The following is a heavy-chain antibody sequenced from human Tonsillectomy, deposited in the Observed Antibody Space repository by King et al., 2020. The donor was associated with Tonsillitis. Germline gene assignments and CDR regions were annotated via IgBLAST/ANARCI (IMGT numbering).Heavy chain of an antibody. CDR3: ARMRGTGLFDY. CDR2: ISSNDDK. J-gene: IGHJ4*02. Sequence: VTLQESGPVLVKPPETLTLTCTVSGFSLSNSRVGVSWIRQPPGKALEWLAHISSNDDKSYSTSLKNRLTISKDTSKSQVVLTLTDMNPVDTATYYCARMRGTGLFDYWGQGTLVTVSS. V-gene: IGHV2-26*01. CDR1: GFSLSNSRVG. D-gene: IGHD3/OR15-3a*01.